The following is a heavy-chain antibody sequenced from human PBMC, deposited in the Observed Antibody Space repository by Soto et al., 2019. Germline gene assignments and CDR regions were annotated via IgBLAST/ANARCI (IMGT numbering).Heavy chain of an antibody. CDR2: INPSGGST. CDR3: ARDQGYYYGSGSPTFDY. D-gene: IGHD3-10*01. CDR1: GYTFTSYY. V-gene: IGHV1-46*01. J-gene: IGHJ4*02. Sequence: ASVKVSCKASGYTFTSYYMHWVRQAPGQGLEWMGIINPSGGSTSYAQKFQGRVTITRDTSASTAYMELSSLRSEDTAVYYCARDQGYYYGSGSPTFDYWGQGTLVTVSS.